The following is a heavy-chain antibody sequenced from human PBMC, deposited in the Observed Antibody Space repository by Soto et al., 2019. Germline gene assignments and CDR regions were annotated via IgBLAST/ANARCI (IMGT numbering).Heavy chain of an antibody. CDR1: GFTFSSYA. V-gene: IGHV3-64D*08. CDR3: SKDLGYCSGGSCYNMDV. D-gene: IGHD2-15*01. Sequence: GGSLRLSCSASGFTFSSYAMHWVRQAPGKGLEYVSAISSNGGSTYYADSVKGRFTISRDNSKNTLYLQMSSLRAEDTAVYYCSKDLGYCSGGSCYNMDVWGKGTTVTVSS. CDR2: ISSNGGST. J-gene: IGHJ6*03.